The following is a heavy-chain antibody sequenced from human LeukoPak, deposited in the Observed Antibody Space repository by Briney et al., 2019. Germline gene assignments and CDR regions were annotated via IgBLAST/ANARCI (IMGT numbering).Heavy chain of an antibody. J-gene: IGHJ4*02. CDR2: IYSGGST. D-gene: IGHD5-18*01. Sequence: GGSPRLSCAPSGLTVSSNYMSWVRQAPGKGLEWVSVIYSGGSTYYADSVKGRFTISRDNSKNTLYLQMNSLRAEDTAVYYCARGLIQLWLDYWGQGTWSPSPQ. V-gene: IGHV3-66*02. CDR1: GLTVSSNY. CDR3: ARGLIQLWLDY.